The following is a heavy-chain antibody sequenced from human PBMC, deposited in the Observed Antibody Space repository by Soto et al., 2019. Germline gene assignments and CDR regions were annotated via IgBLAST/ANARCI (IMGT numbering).Heavy chain of an antibody. J-gene: IGHJ5*02. CDR1: GFTFSSYG. CDR2: IWYDGSNK. CDR3: ARDRNDILTMRTINWFDP. D-gene: IGHD3-9*01. V-gene: IGHV3-33*01. Sequence: GGSLRLSCAASGFTFSSYGMHWVRQAPGKGLEWVAVIWYDGSNKYYADSVKGRFTISRDNSKNTLYLQMNSLRAEDTAVYYCARDRNDILTMRTINWFDPWGQGTQVTVSS.